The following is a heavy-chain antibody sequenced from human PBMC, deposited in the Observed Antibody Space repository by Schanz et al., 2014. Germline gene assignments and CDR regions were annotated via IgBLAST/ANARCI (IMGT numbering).Heavy chain of an antibody. J-gene: IGHJ3*02. CDR1: GDTFDNFG. CDR3: ARDRWNYEGGIFDI. Sequence: QVQLVQSGREVKKPGSSVKVSCKATGDTFDNFGISWVRQAPRQGPEWIGRFMPFLGITNLAQKFQDRVTMTADKATSTAYMELSGLRSEDTAMYYCARDRWNYEGGIFDIWGQGPMVTVSS. V-gene: IGHV1-69*04. D-gene: IGHD1-7*01. CDR2: FMPFLGIT.